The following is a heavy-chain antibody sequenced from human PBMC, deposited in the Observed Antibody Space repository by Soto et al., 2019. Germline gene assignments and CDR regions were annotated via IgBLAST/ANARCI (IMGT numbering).Heavy chain of an antibody. CDR3: AHKGGRGAGMDV. V-gene: IGHV2-5*02. D-gene: IGHD2-15*01. Sequence: GSGPTLVNPTQTLTLTCTFSWFSVSTSGVGVAWIRQPPGKALEWLALIYWDDDKRYSPFLQSRVTITKDTSKNQVVLTMTNMDPVDTATYYCAHKGGRGAGMDVWGQGTTVTVSS. CDR1: WFSVSTSGVG. CDR2: IYWDDDK. J-gene: IGHJ6*02.